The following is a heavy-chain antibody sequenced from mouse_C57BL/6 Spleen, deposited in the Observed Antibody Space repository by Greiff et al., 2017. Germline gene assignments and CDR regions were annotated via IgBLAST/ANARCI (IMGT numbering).Heavy chain of an antibody. Sequence: QVQLKESGAELVKPGASVKLSCKASGYTFTEYTIHWVKQRSGQGLEWIGWFYPGSGSIKYNEKFKDKATLTADKSSSTVYMELSRLTSEDSAVYFCARHEEENHYGSTDYFDYWGQGTTLTVSS. CDR2: FYPGSGSI. CDR3: ARHEEENHYGSTDYFDY. J-gene: IGHJ2*01. CDR1: GYTFTEYT. D-gene: IGHD1-1*01. V-gene: IGHV1-62-2*01.